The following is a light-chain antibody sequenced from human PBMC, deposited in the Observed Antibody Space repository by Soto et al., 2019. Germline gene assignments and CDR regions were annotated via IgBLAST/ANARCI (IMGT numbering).Light chain of an antibody. CDR3: FLSYNGGRV. V-gene: IGLV7-46*01. CDR1: TETVTSGHY. Sequence: QAVVTQEPSLTVSPGGTVTLTYGSTTETVTSGHYPSWFQQKPGQAPRTLIYDTNNKHSWTPARFSGSLLGGKAALTLSGAQAEDEADYYCFLSYNGGRVFGGGTKLTVL. J-gene: IGLJ2*01. CDR2: DTN.